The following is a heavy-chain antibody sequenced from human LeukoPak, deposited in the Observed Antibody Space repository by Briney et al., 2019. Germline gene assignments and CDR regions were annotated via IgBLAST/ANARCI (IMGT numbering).Heavy chain of an antibody. J-gene: IGHJ5*02. V-gene: IGHV4-4*07. Sequence: KPSETLSLTCPVSGGSISSYYWSWIRQPAGKGLEWIGRIYTSGSTNYNPSLKSRVTISVDTSKNQFSLKLSSVTAADTAVYYSARLLETIFGVVWFDPWGQGTLVTVSS. CDR2: IYTSGST. D-gene: IGHD3-3*01. CDR3: ARLLETIFGVVWFDP. CDR1: GGSISSYY.